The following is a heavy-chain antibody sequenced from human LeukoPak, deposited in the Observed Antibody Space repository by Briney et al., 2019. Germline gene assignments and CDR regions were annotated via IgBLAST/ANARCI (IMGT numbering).Heavy chain of an antibody. J-gene: IGHJ4*02. CDR3: ARDEPSRGYSGYDYGFCY. Sequence: GGSLRLSCAASGSTFSSYSMNWVRQAPGKGLEWVSSISSSSSYIYYADSVKGRFTISRDNAKNSLYLQMNSLRAEDTAVYYCARDEPSRGYSGYDYGFCYWGQGTLVTVSS. V-gene: IGHV3-21*01. CDR1: GSTFSSYS. D-gene: IGHD5-12*01. CDR2: ISSSSSYI.